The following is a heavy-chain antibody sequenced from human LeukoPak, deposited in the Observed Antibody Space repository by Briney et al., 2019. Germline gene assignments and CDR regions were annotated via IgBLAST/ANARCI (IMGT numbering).Heavy chain of an antibody. CDR1: GFTFSSYA. CDR3: AKDCFGYLMGNHAFDI. D-gene: IGHD1-14*01. J-gene: IGHJ3*02. Sequence: GGSLRLSCAASGFTFSSYAMSWVRQAPGKGLEWVSAISGSGGSTYYADSVKGRFTISRDNSKNTLYLQMNSLRAEDTAVYYCAKDCFGYLMGNHAFDIWGQGTMVTVSS. V-gene: IGHV3-23*01. CDR2: ISGSGGST.